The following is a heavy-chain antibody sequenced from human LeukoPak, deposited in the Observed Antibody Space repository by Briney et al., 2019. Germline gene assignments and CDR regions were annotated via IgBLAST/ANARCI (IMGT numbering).Heavy chain of an antibody. CDR1: GGTFSSYA. V-gene: IGHV1-69*04. CDR2: IIPILGIA. J-gene: IGHJ6*02. CDR3: ARESESHYYYYYGMDV. Sequence: SVTVSCKASGGTFSSYAISWVRQAPGQGLEWMGRIIPILGIANYAQKFQGRVTITADKSTSTAYMELSSLRSEDTAVYYCARESESHYYYYYGMDVWGQGTTVTVSS.